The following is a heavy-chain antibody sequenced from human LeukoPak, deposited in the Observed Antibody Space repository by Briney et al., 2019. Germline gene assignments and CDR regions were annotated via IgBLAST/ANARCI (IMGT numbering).Heavy chain of an antibody. V-gene: IGHV3-7*01. CDR3: ARIGRYSSGWYPDLDY. D-gene: IGHD6-19*01. CDR1: GFTFSSYW. J-gene: IGHJ4*02. Sequence: GGSLRLSCGASGFTFSSYWMTWVRQAPGKGLGWVAHINQDGSEKYYVDSVRGRFTISRDKAKNSLYLQMDSLRAEDTAVYYCARIGRYSSGWYPDLDYWGQGTLVTVSS. CDR2: INQDGSEK.